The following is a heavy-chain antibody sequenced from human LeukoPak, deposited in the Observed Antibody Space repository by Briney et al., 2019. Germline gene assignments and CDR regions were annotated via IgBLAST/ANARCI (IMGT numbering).Heavy chain of an antibody. Sequence: GESLKISCKGSGYTFTNYWIGWVRQMPGKGLEWMGRIDPSDSYTNYSPSFQGHVTISADKSISTAYLQWSSLKASDTAMYYCARLKMVRGGETSWGQGTLVTVSS. CDR1: GYTFTNYW. CDR2: IDPSDSYT. V-gene: IGHV5-10-1*01. J-gene: IGHJ5*02. CDR3: ARLKMVRGGETS. D-gene: IGHD3-10*01.